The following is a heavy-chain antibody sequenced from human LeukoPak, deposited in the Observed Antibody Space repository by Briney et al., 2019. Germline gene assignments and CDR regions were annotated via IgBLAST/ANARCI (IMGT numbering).Heavy chain of an antibody. D-gene: IGHD2-15*01. J-gene: IGHJ6*02. Sequence: GASVKVSCKASGYTFTSCGISWVRQAPGQGLEWMGWISAYNGNTNYAQKLQGRVTMTTDTSTSTAYVELRSLRSDDTAVYYCARDEVVAAPNYFGMVVWGQGTTVSVSS. CDR3: ARDEVVAAPNYFGMVV. V-gene: IGHV1-18*01. CDR2: ISAYNGNT. CDR1: GYTFTSCG.